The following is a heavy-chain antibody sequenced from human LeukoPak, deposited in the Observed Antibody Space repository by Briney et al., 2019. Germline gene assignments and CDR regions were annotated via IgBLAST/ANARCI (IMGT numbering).Heavy chain of an antibody. CDR3: ARDLSSSWYSLGY. Sequence: GGSLRLSCAASGLTVGDYGMSWVRQAPGKGLEWVSGINWSGESTGYADSVKGRFTISRDNAESALYLQMNSLRAEDTALYYCARDLSSSWYSLGYWGRGTLVTVSS. V-gene: IGHV3-20*04. CDR2: INWSGEST. CDR1: GLTVGDYG. D-gene: IGHD6-13*01. J-gene: IGHJ4*02.